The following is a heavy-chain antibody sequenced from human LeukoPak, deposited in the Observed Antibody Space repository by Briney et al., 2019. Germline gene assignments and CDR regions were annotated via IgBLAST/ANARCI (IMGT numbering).Heavy chain of an antibody. CDR2: IYSGSST. Sequence: GGSLRLSCAASGFTVSSNYMSWVRQAPGKGMEWVSVIYSGSSTYYADSVKGRFTISRDNSKNTLYLQMDSLRAEDTVVYYCAREGREGGFDYWGQGTLVTVSS. D-gene: IGHD3-16*01. CDR1: GFTVSSNY. J-gene: IGHJ4*02. CDR3: AREGREGGFDY. V-gene: IGHV3-53*01.